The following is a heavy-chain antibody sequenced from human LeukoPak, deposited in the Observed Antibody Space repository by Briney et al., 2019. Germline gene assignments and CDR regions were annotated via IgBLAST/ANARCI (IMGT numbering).Heavy chain of an antibody. V-gene: IGHV3-53*01. Sequence: GGSLRLSCAASGFTFSNFGINWVRQAPGKGLEWVSVIYSGGSTYYADSVKGRFTISRDNSKNTLYLQMNSLRAEDTAVYYCARGDSVVTAAYWGQGTLVTVSS. J-gene: IGHJ4*02. CDR3: ARGDSVVTAAY. CDR1: GFTFSNFG. D-gene: IGHD2-21*02. CDR2: IYSGGST.